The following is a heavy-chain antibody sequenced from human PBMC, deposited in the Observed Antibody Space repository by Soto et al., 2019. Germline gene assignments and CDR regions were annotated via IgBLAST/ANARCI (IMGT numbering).Heavy chain of an antibody. D-gene: IGHD2-2*01. J-gene: IGHJ6*02. V-gene: IGHV1-69*01. CDR3: ARDGIVVVPAAIAYYYYYGMDV. CDR2: IIPIFGTA. Sequence: QVQLVQSGAEVKKPGSSVKVSCKASGGTFSSYAISWVRQAPGQGLEWLGGIIPIFGTANYAQKLQGRVTITADESTSTAYMELSSVKSEDTAVYYCARDGIVVVPAAIAYYYYYGMDVWGQGTTVTVSS. CDR1: GGTFSSYA.